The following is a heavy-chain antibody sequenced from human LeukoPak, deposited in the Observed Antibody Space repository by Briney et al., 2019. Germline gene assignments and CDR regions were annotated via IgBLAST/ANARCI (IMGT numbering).Heavy chain of an antibody. CDR2: IKPSGGNT. V-gene: IGHV1-46*01. Sequence: SVKVSCKASGYTFTSYNLHWVRQAPGQRLEWMGIIKPSGGNTNYAQKFQGRVTMTRDTSTSTVYMELSSLKSEDTAVYYCARVRDGYNDAYDIWGQGTMVTVTS. J-gene: IGHJ3*02. CDR1: GYTFTSYN. D-gene: IGHD5-24*01. CDR3: ARVRDGYNDAYDI.